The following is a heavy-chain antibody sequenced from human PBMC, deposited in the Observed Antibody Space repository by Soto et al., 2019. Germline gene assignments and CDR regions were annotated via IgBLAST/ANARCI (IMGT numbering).Heavy chain of an antibody. J-gene: IGHJ6*02. CDR1: GFTFSSYD. CDR3: ARAGTVNDSSGYYYDYYYYGMDV. D-gene: IGHD3-22*01. Sequence: GGSLRLSCAASGFTFSSYDMHWVRQATGKGLEWVSAIGTAGDTYYPGSVKGRFTISRENAKNSLYLQMNSLRAGDTAVYYCARAGTVNDSSGYYYDYYYYGMDVWGQGTTVTVSS. V-gene: IGHV3-13*01. CDR2: IGTAGDT.